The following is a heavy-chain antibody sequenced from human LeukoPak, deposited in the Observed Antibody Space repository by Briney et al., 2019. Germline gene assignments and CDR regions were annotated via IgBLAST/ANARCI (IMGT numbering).Heavy chain of an antibody. V-gene: IGHV4-34*01. CDR1: GGSFSGYY. CDR3: ARRPSDYYYDSSGYYYSREYYYYMDV. CDR2: INHSGST. D-gene: IGHD3-22*01. J-gene: IGHJ6*03. Sequence: SETLSLTCAVYGGSFSGYYWSWIRQPPGKGLEWIGEINHSGSTNYNPSLKSRVTISVDTSKNQFSLKLSSVTAADTAVYYCARRPSDYYYDSSGYYYSREYYYYMDVWGKGTTVTISS.